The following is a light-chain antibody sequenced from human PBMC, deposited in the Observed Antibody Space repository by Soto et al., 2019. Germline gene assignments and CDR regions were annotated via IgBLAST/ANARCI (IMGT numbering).Light chain of an antibody. CDR2: ETS. CDR1: QSVSNY. J-gene: IGKJ5*01. V-gene: IGKV3-11*01. Sequence: EIVLTQSPATLSLSPGERATLSCRASQSVSNYLSWYQQKPGQAPRLLMYETSRRATGIPARFSGSGSGTDFTLTISSLEPEDFAVYYCQQRSNRITFGQGTRLEIK. CDR3: QQRSNRIT.